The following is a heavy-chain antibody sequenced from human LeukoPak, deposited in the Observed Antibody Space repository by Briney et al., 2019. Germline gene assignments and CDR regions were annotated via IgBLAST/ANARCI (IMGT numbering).Heavy chain of an antibody. J-gene: IGHJ4*02. CDR3: ARYVDGNYYDFWSGGDYFDY. D-gene: IGHD3-3*01. V-gene: IGHV1-2*02. CDR2: INPNSGGT. Sequence: ASVKVSCKASGYTFTGYYMHWVRQAPGQVLEWMGWINPNSGGTNYAQKFQGRVTMTRDTSISTAYMELSRLRSDDTAVYYCARYVDGNYYDFWSGGDYFDYWGQGTLVTVSS. CDR1: GYTFTGYY.